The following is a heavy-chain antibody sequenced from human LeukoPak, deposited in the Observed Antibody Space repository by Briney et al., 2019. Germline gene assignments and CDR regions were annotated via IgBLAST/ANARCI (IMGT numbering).Heavy chain of an antibody. Sequence: SETLSLTCAVSGDSISSSNWWSWVRQPPGKGLDWIGEISHAGSTKYNPSLKNRVTISKDNSKNQFSLKLNSVTAADTAVYYCTRSGGWRSLDYWGQGALVTVSS. CDR1: GDSISSSNW. CDR3: TRSGGWRSLDY. CDR2: ISHAGST. D-gene: IGHD3-16*01. V-gene: IGHV4-4*02. J-gene: IGHJ4*02.